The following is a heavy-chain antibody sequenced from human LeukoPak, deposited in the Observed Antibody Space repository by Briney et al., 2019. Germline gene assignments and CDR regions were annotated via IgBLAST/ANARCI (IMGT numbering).Heavy chain of an antibody. Sequence: GGSLRLSCAASGFTFSSYGMHWVRQAPGKGLERVAVISCDGSNKYYADSVKGRFTISRDNSKNTLYLQMNSLRAEDTAVYYCAKGRIAAAGTSYYYGMDVWGQGTTVTVSS. CDR2: ISCDGSNK. CDR1: GFTFSSYG. J-gene: IGHJ6*02. D-gene: IGHD6-13*01. V-gene: IGHV3-30*18. CDR3: AKGRIAAAGTSYYYGMDV.